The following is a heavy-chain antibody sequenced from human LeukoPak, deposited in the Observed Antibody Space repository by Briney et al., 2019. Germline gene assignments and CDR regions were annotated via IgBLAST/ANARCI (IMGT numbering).Heavy chain of an antibody. CDR2: MRYDGKTE. J-gene: IGHJ4*02. Sequence: PGGSLRLSCTGSGFPFSSYGMRSVRQTPGRGLEWVAFMRYDGKTEYYAASVKARFTIARADSHSTVHLHMTALRPDAAAVYFCAKDLNTVVMQYFDSWGQGTLVSVSS. D-gene: IGHD2-21*01. V-gene: IGHV3-30*02. CDR1: GFPFSSYG. CDR3: AKDLNTVVMQYFDS.